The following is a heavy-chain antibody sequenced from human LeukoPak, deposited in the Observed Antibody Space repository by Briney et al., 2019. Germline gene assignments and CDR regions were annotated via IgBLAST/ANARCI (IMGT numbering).Heavy chain of an antibody. CDR2: ITDSGDST. CDR1: GFTFSDYA. V-gene: IGHV3-23*01. D-gene: IGHD2-8*01. J-gene: IGHJ4*02. Sequence: GGSLRLSCAASGFTFSDYAMNWVRQAPGKEMEWVSSITDSGDSTYHLDSVRGRFSISRDNSKNILYLQMDTLRAEDAALYYCAKGTLRWCLYSVCYPFDSWGQGTLVTVSS. CDR3: AKGTLRWCLYSVCYPFDS.